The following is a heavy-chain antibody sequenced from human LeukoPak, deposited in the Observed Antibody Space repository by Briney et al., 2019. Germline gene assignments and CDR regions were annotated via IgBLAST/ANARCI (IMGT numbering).Heavy chain of an antibody. CDR3: AKGGGYTTYYFDY. CDR1: GFTVSSNY. V-gene: IGHV3-53*01. D-gene: IGHD2-2*02. Sequence: PGGSLRLSCAASGFTVSSNYMSWVRQAPGKGLEWVSVIYSGGSTYYADSVKGRFTISRDNSKNTLFLQMNSLRAEDTAVYYCAKGGGYTTYYFDYWGQGTLVTVSS. CDR2: IYSGGST. J-gene: IGHJ4*02.